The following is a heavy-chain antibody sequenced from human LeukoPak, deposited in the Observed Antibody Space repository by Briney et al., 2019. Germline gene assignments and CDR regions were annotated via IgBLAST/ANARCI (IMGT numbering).Heavy chain of an antibody. CDR1: GFTSSDSA. CDR2: ISFSGGNT. V-gene: IGHV3-23*01. Sequence: GGSLRLSCAASGFTSSDSAMNWVRQAPGKGLEWVSLISFSGGNTYYADSMKGRFTISRDNYKDTLYRQMNSLRAEDTAMYYCARDIEFSTWGLGTMVTVSS. J-gene: IGHJ3*01. CDR3: ARDIEFST. D-gene: IGHD3-3*02.